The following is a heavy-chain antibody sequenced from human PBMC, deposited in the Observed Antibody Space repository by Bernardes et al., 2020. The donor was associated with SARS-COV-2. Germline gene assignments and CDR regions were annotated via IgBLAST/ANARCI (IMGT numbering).Heavy chain of an antibody. CDR1: RITVSTIY. CDR2: LFRDHV. CDR3: ARRGYSNSSPFDY. J-gene: IGHJ4*02. Sequence: GGSLRLSCGVSRITVSTIYMSWVRQAPGKGLEGVSGLFRDHVFYADSVKGRFTISRHNSENTLYLHMESLRVEDTAVYFCARRGYSNSSPFDYLGQGTLVAVSS. D-gene: IGHD5-18*01. V-gene: IGHV3-53*01.